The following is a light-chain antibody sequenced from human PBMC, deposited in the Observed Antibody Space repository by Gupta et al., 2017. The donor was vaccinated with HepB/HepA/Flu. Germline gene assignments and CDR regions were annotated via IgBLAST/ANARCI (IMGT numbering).Light chain of an antibody. J-gene: IGLJ2*01. Sequence: SVLPPPPPASRTPGQRVTIPCSGSSSTVGRSFVYWYQQFPGTAPKLLIYRNYQRPSGVPDRFSGSKSGTSASLAISGLRAEDEANYYCAAWDNSLRHVGFGGGTKLTVL. CDR2: RNY. V-gene: IGLV1-47*01. CDR1: SSTVGRSF. CDR3: AAWDNSLRHVG.